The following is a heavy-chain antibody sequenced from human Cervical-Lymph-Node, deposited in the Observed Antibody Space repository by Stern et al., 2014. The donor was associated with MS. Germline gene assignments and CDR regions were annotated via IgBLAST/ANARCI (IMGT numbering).Heavy chain of an antibody. Sequence: QLVQSGPEVKKPGTSVKVSCKASGFTFTSSAVQWVRQARGPRLEWIGWLVVVSGNTNYAQKFQERVTITRDMSTSTAYMELSSLRSEDTAVYYCAAEPMYYSDSVGAFDIWGQGTMVTVSS. J-gene: IGHJ3*02. D-gene: IGHD3-22*01. CDR1: GFTFTSSA. CDR2: LVVVSGNT. CDR3: AAEPMYYSDSVGAFDI. V-gene: IGHV1-58*01.